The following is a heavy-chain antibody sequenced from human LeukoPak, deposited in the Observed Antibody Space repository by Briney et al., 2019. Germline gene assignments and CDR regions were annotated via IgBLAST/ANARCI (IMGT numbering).Heavy chain of an antibody. V-gene: IGHV4-39*07. D-gene: IGHD6-13*01. CDR1: GGSISSSSYY. J-gene: IGHJ3*02. CDR3: ARDRSSSAYDAFDI. CDR2: IYYSGST. Sequence: SETLSLTCTVSGGSISSSSYYWGWIRQPPGKGLEWIGSIYYSGSTYYNPSLKSRVTISVDTSENQFSLKLSSVTAADTAVYYCARDRSSSAYDAFDIWGQGTMVTVSS.